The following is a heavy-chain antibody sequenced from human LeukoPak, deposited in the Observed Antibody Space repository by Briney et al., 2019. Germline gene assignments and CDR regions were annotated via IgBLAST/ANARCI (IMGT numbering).Heavy chain of an antibody. D-gene: IGHD6-13*01. CDR3: ARAHYSSSWYDY. CDR2: IYYIGST. J-gene: IGHJ4*02. CDR1: GGSISSSSYY. V-gene: IGHV4-39*07. Sequence: SETLSLTCTVSGGSISSSSYYWGWIRQPPGKGLEWIGSIYYIGSTYYNPSLKSRVTISVDTSKNQFSLKLSSVTAADTAVYYCARAHYSSSWYDYWGQGTLVTVSS.